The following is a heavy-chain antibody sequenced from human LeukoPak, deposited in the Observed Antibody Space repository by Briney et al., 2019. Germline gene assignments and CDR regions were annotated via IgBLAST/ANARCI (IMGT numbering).Heavy chain of an antibody. CDR2: INPSGGST. V-gene: IGHV1-46*01. CDR3: ARDFPIFGGSYGDDY. CDR1: GYTFTLYY. Sequence: GASVKVSCKASGYTFTLYYMHWVRQAPGQGLEWMGIINPSGGSTSYAQKFQGRVTMTRDMSTSTVYMELSSLRSEDTAVYYCARDFPIFGGSYGDDYWGQGTLVTVSS. J-gene: IGHJ4*02. D-gene: IGHD1-26*01.